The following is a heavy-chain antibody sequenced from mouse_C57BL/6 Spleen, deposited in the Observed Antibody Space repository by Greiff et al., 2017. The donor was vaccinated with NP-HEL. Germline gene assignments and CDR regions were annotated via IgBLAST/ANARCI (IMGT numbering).Heavy chain of an antibody. CDR1: GYTFTDYN. V-gene: IGHV1-18*01. Sequence: VQLQQSGPELVKPGASVKIPCKASGYTFTDYNMDWVKQSHGKSLEWIGDINPNNGGTIYNQKFKGKATLTVDKSSSTAYMELRSLTSEDTAVYYGARLGYYGSRWFAYWGQGTLVTVSA. CDR3: ARLGYYGSRWFAY. J-gene: IGHJ3*01. D-gene: IGHD1-1*01. CDR2: INPNNGGT.